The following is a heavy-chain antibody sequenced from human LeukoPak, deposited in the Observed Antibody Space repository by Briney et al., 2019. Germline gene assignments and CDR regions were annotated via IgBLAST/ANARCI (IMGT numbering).Heavy chain of an antibody. CDR3: ARDTGNAFDI. CDR2: IYYSGST. D-gene: IGHD4-17*01. V-gene: IGHV4-59*01. Sequence: SETLSLTCTVSGGSISSYYWSWLRQPPGKGLEWIGYIYYSGSTNYNPSLKSRGTISVDTSKNQFSLKLSSVTAADTAVYYCARDTGNAFDIWGQGTMVTVSS. CDR1: GGSISSYY. J-gene: IGHJ3*02.